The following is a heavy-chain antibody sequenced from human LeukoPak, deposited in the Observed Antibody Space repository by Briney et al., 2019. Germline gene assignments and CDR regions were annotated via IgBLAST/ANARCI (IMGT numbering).Heavy chain of an antibody. V-gene: IGHV3-20*04. CDR1: GFTFDDYG. CDR3: ARKSYDYDFWSGYPHLDY. J-gene: IGHJ4*02. Sequence: PGGSLRLSCAASGFTFDDYGMSWVRQAPGKGLEWVSGINWNGGSTGYADSVKGRFTISRDNAKNSLYLQMNSLRAEDTALYYCARKSYDYDFWSGYPHLDYWGQGTLVTVSS. CDR2: INWNGGST. D-gene: IGHD3-3*01.